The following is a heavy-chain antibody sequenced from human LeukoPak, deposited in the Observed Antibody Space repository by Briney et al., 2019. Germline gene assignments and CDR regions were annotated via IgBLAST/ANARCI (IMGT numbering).Heavy chain of an antibody. CDR2: IWYDGSSK. V-gene: IGHV3-33*06. CDR1: GFTFSSYG. D-gene: IGHD6-13*01. CDR3: AKGGSSSWYYYYMDV. J-gene: IGHJ6*03. Sequence: PGGSLRLSCAASGFTFSSYGMHWVRQAPGKGLEWVAVIWYDGSSKYYADSVKGRFTISRDNSKNTLYLQMNSLRAEDTAVYYCAKGGSSSWYYYYMDVWGKGTTVTVSS.